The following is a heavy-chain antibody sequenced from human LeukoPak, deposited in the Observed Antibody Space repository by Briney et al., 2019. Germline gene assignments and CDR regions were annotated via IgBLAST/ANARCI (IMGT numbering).Heavy chain of an antibody. D-gene: IGHD3-3*01. J-gene: IGHJ5*02. CDR3: ARIHDFWSGSQNWFDP. CDR2: MNPNSGNT. Sequence: GASVKVSCKASGYTFTSYDINWVRQATGQGLDWMGWMNPNSGNTGYAQKFQGRVTMTRNTSISTAYMELSSLRSEDTAVYYCARIHDFWSGSQNWFDPWGQGTLVTVSS. V-gene: IGHV1-8*01. CDR1: GYTFTSYD.